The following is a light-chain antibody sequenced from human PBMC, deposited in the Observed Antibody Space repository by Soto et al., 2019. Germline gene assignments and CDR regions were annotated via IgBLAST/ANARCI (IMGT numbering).Light chain of an antibody. CDR3: SAYRSSSTLYI. J-gene: IGLJ1*01. Sequence: SALTQPASVSGSPGQSITISCTGTSSDVGGYKYVSWYQQHPGKAPKLMIYDVSNRPSGVSNRFSGSKSGNTASLTISRLQAEDEADYYCSAYRSSSTLYIFGSGTKVTVL. V-gene: IGLV2-14*01. CDR1: SSDVGGYKY. CDR2: DVS.